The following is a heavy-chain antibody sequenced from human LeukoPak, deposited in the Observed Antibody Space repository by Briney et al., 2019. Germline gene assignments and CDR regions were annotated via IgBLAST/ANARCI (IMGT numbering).Heavy chain of an antibody. Sequence: PSETLSLTCTVSGGSISSYYWNWIRQPPGKGLEWIGYIYYSGSTYYNPSLKSRVTISVDTSKNQFSLKLSSVTAADTAVYYCARTGVVHAFDIWGQGTMVTVSS. V-gene: IGHV4-59*06. CDR3: ARTGVVHAFDI. D-gene: IGHD2-15*01. J-gene: IGHJ3*02. CDR2: IYYSGST. CDR1: GGSISSYY.